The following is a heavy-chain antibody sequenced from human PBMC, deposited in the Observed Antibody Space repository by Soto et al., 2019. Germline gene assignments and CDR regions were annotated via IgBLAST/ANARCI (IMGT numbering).Heavy chain of an antibody. CDR2: IYYSGST. D-gene: IGHD3-10*01. V-gene: IGHV4-59*01. CDR3: AGVNYGSGMDYYYYMDV. J-gene: IGHJ6*03. Sequence: SETLSLTCTVSGGSISSYYWSWIRQPPGKGLEWIGYIYYSGSTNYNPSLKSRVTISVDTSKNQFSLKLSSVTAADTAVYYCAGVNYGSGMDYYYYMDVWGKGTTVTVSS. CDR1: GGSISSYY.